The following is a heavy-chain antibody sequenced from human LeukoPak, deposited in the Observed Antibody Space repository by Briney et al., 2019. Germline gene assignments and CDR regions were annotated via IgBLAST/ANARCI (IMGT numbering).Heavy chain of an antibody. D-gene: IGHD3-10*01. J-gene: IGHJ4*02. CDR3: AREGTDDGSYYFDY. Sequence: GRSLRLSCAASGFTFSSYGMHWVRQAPGKGLEWVAVIWYDGSNKYYADSVKGRFTISRDNSKNTLYLQMNRLRAEDTAVYYCAREGTDDGSYYFDYWGQGTLVTVSS. V-gene: IGHV3-33*01. CDR2: IWYDGSNK. CDR1: GFTFSSYG.